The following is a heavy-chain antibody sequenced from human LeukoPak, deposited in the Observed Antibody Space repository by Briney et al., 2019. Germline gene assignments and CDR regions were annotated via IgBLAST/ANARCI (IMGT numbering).Heavy chain of an antibody. D-gene: IGHD6-13*01. CDR2: MNPNSGNT. J-gene: IGHJ4*02. CDR1: VHTFTTYD. Sequence: ASVSVSHKSSVHTFTTYDINWVRQATEQGLEWMGWMNPNSGNTGYAQKFQGRVTMTRNTSISTAYMELISLRSEDTAVYDCARGGNFGYSSSWYDGVGDYWGQGTLVTVAS. CDR3: ARGGNFGYSSSWYDGVGDY. V-gene: IGHV1-8*01.